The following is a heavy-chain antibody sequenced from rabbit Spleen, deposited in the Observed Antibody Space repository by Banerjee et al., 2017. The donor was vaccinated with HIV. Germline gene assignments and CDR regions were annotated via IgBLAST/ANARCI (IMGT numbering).Heavy chain of an antibody. Sequence: QEQLVESGGGLVQPEGSLTLTCTASGFTVSSNYWICWVRQAPGKGLEWIGCIGAGGGSIAFASWAQGRFTISKASSTMVTLQMTSLTVADTATYFCARDTGSSFSSYGMDLWGPGTLVTVS. V-gene: IGHV1S45*01. CDR2: IGAGGGSI. D-gene: IGHD8-1*01. CDR3: ARDTGSSFSSYGMDL. J-gene: IGHJ6*01. CDR1: GFTVSSNYW.